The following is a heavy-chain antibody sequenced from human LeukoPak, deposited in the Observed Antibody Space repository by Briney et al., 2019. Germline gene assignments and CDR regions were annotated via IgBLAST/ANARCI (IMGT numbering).Heavy chain of an antibody. Sequence: SETLSLTCAVSGGSISSGGYSWSWIRQPPGKGLEWIGYIYHSGSTYYNPSLKSRVTISVGRSKNQFSLKLSSVTAADTAVYYCARAPMGDYYDSSGYPEYYFDYWGQGTLVTVSS. CDR2: IYHSGST. CDR3: ARAPMGDYYDSSGYPEYYFDY. D-gene: IGHD3-22*01. CDR1: GGSISSGGYS. V-gene: IGHV4-30-2*01. J-gene: IGHJ4*02.